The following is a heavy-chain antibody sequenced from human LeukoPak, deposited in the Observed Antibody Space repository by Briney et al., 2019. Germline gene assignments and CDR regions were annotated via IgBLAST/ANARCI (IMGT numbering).Heavy chain of an antibody. Sequence: SETLSLTCAVYGGSFSGYYWSWIRQPPGTGLEWIGEINHSGSTNYNPSLKSRVTISVDTSKNQFSLKLSSVTAADTAVYYCARVTTGYVWGSYRWNWFDPWGQGTLVTVSS. J-gene: IGHJ5*02. CDR3: ARVTTGYVWGSYRWNWFDP. D-gene: IGHD3-16*02. V-gene: IGHV4-34*01. CDR2: INHSGST. CDR1: GGSFSGYY.